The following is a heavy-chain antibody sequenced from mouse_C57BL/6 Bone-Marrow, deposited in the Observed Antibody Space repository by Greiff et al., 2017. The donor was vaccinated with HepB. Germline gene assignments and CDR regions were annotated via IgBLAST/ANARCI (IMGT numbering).Heavy chain of an antibody. V-gene: IGHV5-17*01. J-gene: IGHJ4*01. CDR3: ARQDYGNFYAMDY. CDR1: GFTFSDYG. Sequence: EVKLMESGGGLVKPGGSLKLSCAASGFTFSDYGMHWVRQAPEKGLEWVAYISSGSSTIYYADTVKGRFTISRDNAKNTLFLQMTSLRSEDTAMYYCARQDYGNFYAMDYWGRGTSVTVSS. CDR2: ISSGSSTI. D-gene: IGHD2-1*01.